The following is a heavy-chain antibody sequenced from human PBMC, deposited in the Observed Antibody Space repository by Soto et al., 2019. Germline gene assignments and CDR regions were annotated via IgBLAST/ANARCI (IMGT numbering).Heavy chain of an antibody. V-gene: IGHV3-73*01. Sequence: GGSLRLSCAASGFTFSGSAMHWVRQASGKGLEWVGRIRSKANSYATAYAASVKGRFTISRDDSKNTAYLQMNSLKTEDTAVYYCTSQPSLSSQNYEEGNYGSGSYYPDAFDIWGQGTMVTVSS. D-gene: IGHD3-10*01. J-gene: IGHJ3*02. CDR1: GFTFSGSA. CDR3: TSQPSLSSQNYEEGNYGSGSYYPDAFDI. CDR2: IRSKANSYAT.